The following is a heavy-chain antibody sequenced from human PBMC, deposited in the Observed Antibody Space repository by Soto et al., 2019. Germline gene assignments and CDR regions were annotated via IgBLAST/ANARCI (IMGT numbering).Heavy chain of an antibody. CDR3: AKCPGKVLRYFDWSGPDY. D-gene: IGHD3-9*01. Sequence: PGGSLRLSCAASGFTFSSYGMHWVRQAPGKGLEWVAVISYDGSNKYYADSVKGRFTISRDNSKNTLYLQMNSLRAEDTAVYYCAKCPGKVLRYFDWSGPDYWGQGTLVTVSS. J-gene: IGHJ4*02. CDR1: GFTFSSYG. CDR2: ISYDGSNK. V-gene: IGHV3-30*18.